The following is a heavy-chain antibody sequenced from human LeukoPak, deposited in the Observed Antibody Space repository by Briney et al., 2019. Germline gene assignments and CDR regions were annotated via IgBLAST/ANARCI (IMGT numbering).Heavy chain of an antibody. D-gene: IGHD5-12*01. Sequence: PGGSLRLSCAASGFTFSSYGMHWVRQAPGKGLERVAVIWYDGSNNYYADSVKRRFTISRDNSKNPLYLQMNSLRAEDTAVYYCARESVDSGSFDYWGQGTLVTVSS. CDR3: ARESVDSGSFDY. J-gene: IGHJ4*02. CDR2: IWYDGSNN. V-gene: IGHV3-33*01. CDR1: GFTFSSYG.